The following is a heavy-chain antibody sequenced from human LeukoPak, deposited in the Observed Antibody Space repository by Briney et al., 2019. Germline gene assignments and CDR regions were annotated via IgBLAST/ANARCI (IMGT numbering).Heavy chain of an antibody. Sequence: PSETLSLTCTVSGGSISSSSYYWGWIRQPPGTGLEWIGSIYYSGSTYYNPSLKSRVTISVDTSKNQFSLKLSSVTAADTAVYYCASRYYDFWSGYSEFDYWGQGTLVTVSS. CDR3: ASRYYDFWSGYSEFDY. CDR1: GGSISSSSYY. CDR2: IYYSGST. D-gene: IGHD3-3*01. J-gene: IGHJ4*02. V-gene: IGHV4-39*01.